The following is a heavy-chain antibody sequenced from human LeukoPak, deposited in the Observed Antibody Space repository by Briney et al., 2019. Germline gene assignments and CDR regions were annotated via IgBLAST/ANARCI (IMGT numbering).Heavy chain of an antibody. D-gene: IGHD4-17*01. V-gene: IGHV1-46*01. CDR2: INPSGGST. CDR1: GYTFTGYY. CDR3: ARAPKDMTTVTTEPGHSYYYYMDV. Sequence: ASVKVSRKASGYTFTGYYMHWVRQAPGQGLEWMGIINPSGGSTSYAQKFQGRVTMTRDTSTSTVYMELSSLRSEDTAVYYCARAPKDMTTVTTEPGHSYYYYMDVWGKGTTVTISS. J-gene: IGHJ6*03.